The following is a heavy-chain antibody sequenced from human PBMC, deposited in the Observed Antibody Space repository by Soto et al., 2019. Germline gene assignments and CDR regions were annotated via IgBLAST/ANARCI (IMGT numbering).Heavy chain of an antibody. J-gene: IGHJ4*02. CDR2: IYFTGST. CDR1: GDTIGSYY. Sequence: SETLSLTCTVSGDTIGSYYWSWIRQPPGKGLEWIGYIYFTGSTSYNPSLKSRVTISVDTSKNQFSLKLSSVTAADTAVYYCARGSCSSASCYTGDYWGQGTLVTVSS. V-gene: IGHV4-59*01. CDR3: ARGSCSSASCYTGDY. D-gene: IGHD2-2*02.